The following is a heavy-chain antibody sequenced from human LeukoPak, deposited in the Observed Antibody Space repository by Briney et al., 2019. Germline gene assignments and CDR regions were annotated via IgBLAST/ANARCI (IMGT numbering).Heavy chain of an antibody. CDR2: IYSSGST. J-gene: IGHJ5*02. CDR1: GGSISSGSYY. D-gene: IGHD3-10*01. CDR3: ARGSGSSESNWFDP. V-gene: IGHV4-61*02. Sequence: SETLSLTCTVSGGSISSGSYYWSWIRQPAGKGLEWIGRIYSSGSTNYNSSLKSRVTISVDTSKNQFSLKLSSVTAADTAVYYCARGSGSSESNWFDPWGQGTLVTVSS.